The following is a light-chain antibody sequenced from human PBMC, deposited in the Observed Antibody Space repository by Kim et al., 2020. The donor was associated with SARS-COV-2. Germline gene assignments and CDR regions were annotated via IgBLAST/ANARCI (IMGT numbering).Light chain of an antibody. V-gene: IGKV4-1*01. CDR2: WAS. J-gene: IGKJ2*01. CDR1: QSIVYTSDNKNY. Sequence: DIVMTQSPDSLAVSLGERATINCKSSQSIVYTSDNKNYLAWYQQRPGQSPKLLISWASTRGSAVPDRISGSGSGTDFTLTISSLQAVDVAVYYCQQFFTIPRTFGQGTKLEI. CDR3: QQFFTIPRT.